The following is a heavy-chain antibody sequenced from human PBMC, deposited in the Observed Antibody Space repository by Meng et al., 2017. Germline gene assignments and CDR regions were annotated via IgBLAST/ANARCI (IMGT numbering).Heavy chain of an antibody. V-gene: IGHV3-11*01. Sequence: QLVGAGRGFVQLCGALNLAFGASGFTFSVYEFHWSRQASGKGLEWFSYISSSGSTRYYADSVKGRFTISRDNAKNSLYLQMNSLRAEDTAVYYCASVSGSYFVHWGQGTLVTVSS. D-gene: IGHD1-26*01. J-gene: IGHJ4*02. CDR1: GFTFSVYE. CDR2: ISSSGSTR. CDR3: ASVSGSYFVH.